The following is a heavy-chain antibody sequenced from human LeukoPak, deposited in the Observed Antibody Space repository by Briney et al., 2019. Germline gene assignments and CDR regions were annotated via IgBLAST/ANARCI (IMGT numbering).Heavy chain of an antibody. CDR3: ARHGQQLVGDY. Sequence: GASLKISCKGSGYSFTSYWIGWVRQMPGKELEWMGIIYPSDSDTRYNPSFQGRVTMSADKSINTAYLQWSSLKDSDTAMYYCARHGQQLVGDYWGQGTLVTVSS. J-gene: IGHJ4*02. CDR1: GYSFTSYW. V-gene: IGHV5-51*01. CDR2: IYPSDSDT. D-gene: IGHD6-13*01.